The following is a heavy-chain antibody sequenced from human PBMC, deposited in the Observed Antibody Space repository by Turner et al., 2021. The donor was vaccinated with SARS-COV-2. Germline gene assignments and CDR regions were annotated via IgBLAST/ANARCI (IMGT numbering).Heavy chain of an antibody. J-gene: IGHJ6*02. CDR2: MSYDGNNK. CDR3: ARDLKAITMIVVDDYYYYYGMDV. D-gene: IGHD3-22*01. V-gene: IGHV3-30-3*01. Sequence: QVQLVESGGGVVKPGGSLELSCAASGFTYSGYPMHWVRQAPGKGLGWVAVMSYDGNNKYYADSVKGRFTISRDNSKNTLYLQMNSLRAEDTSVYYCARDLKAITMIVVDDYYYYYGMDVWGQGTTVTVSS. CDR1: GFTYSGYP.